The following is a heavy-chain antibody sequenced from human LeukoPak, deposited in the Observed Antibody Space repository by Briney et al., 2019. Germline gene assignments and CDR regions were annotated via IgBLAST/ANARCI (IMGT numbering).Heavy chain of an antibody. V-gene: IGHV3-23*01. D-gene: IGHD5-18*01. Sequence: GGSLRLSCAASGFTFSDYALGWVRQAPGRGLEWVATLSGSGGSTYYADSVKGRFTISRDNSKNTLYLQMNSLRAEDTAVYYCAKSLGFYTAMAGYWGQGTLVTVSS. J-gene: IGHJ4*02. CDR2: LSGSGGST. CDR3: AKSLGFYTAMAGY. CDR1: GFTFSDYA.